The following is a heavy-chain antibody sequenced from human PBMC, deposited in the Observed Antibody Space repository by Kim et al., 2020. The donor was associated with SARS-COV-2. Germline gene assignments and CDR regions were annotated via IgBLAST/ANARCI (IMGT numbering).Heavy chain of an antibody. D-gene: IGHD3-3*01. CDR3: ARQLYDFWSGLPHPPDV. V-gene: IGHV4-39*01. Sequence: LKSRVTISVDTSKNQFSLKLSSVTAADTAVYYCARQLYDFWSGLPHPPDVWGKGTTVTVSS. J-gene: IGHJ6*04.